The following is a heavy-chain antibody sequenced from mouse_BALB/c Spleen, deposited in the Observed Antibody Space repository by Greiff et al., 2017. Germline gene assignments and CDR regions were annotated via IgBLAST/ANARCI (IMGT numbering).Heavy chain of an antibody. CDR1: GYTFTSYT. Sequence: ESGAELARPGASVKMSCKASGYTFTSYTMHWVKQRPGQGLEWIGYINPSSGYTNYNQKFKDKATLTADKSSSTAYMQLSSLTSEDSAVYYCARKRDYDVSYAMDYWGQGTSVTVSS. V-gene: IGHV1-4*01. CDR3: ARKRDYDVSYAMDY. CDR2: INPSSGYT. D-gene: IGHD2-4*01. J-gene: IGHJ4*01.